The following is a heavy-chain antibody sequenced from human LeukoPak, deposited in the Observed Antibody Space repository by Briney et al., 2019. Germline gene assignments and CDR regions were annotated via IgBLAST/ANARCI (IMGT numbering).Heavy chain of an antibody. Sequence: SVKVSCKASGGTFSSYAISWVRQAPGQGLEWMGGIIPIFGTANYAQKFQGRVTITADKSTSTAYMELSSLRSEDTAVYYCARDGYNYEARDYYYYMDVWGEGTTVTVSS. D-gene: IGHD5-24*01. CDR1: GGTFSSYA. V-gene: IGHV1-69*06. J-gene: IGHJ6*03. CDR2: IIPIFGTA. CDR3: ARDGYNYEARDYYYYMDV.